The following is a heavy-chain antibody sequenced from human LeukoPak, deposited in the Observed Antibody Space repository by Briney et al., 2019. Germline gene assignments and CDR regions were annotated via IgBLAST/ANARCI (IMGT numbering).Heavy chain of an antibody. CDR2: VKRDGSEK. J-gene: IGHJ4*02. V-gene: IGHV3-7*01. Sequence: PGGSLRLSCAASGFTFSTYWMSWVRQAPGKGLEWVANVKRDGSEKYYVDSVKGRFTISRDNAKNSLYLQMNSLRAEDTAVYYCARDSLPQTNSDFWSGYSYWGQGTLVTVSS. CDR1: GFTFSTYW. CDR3: ARDSLPQTNSDFWSGYSY. D-gene: IGHD3-3*01.